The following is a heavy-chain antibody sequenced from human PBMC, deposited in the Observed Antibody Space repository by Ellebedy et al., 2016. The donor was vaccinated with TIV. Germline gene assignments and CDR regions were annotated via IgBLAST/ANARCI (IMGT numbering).Heavy chain of an antibody. D-gene: IGHD1-14*01. V-gene: IGHV4-59*01. J-gene: IGHJ3*02. CDR3: ARSYKRTARDAFDI. Sequence: MPSETLSLTCSVSGGSISSNYWSWIRQPAGKGLELIGHIYYSGGAKYNPSLKSRVTISVETSKNQFSLKLSSVTAADTAVYYCARSYKRTARDAFDIWGQGTMVTGSS. CDR1: GGSISSNY. CDR2: IYYSGGA.